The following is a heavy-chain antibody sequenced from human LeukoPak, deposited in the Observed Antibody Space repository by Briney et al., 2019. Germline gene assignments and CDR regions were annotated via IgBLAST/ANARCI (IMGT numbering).Heavy chain of an antibody. V-gene: IGHV3-11*01. Sequence: GGSLRLSCAASGFTFSDYYMSWIRQAPGKGLEWVSYISSSGSTIYYADSVKGRFTISRDNAKNSLYLQMNSLRAEDTALYYCARGADYGDYGGRGYYYYGMDLWGQGTTVTVSS. CDR1: GFTFSDYY. CDR3: ARGADYGDYGGRGYYYYGMDL. J-gene: IGHJ6*02. D-gene: IGHD4-17*01. CDR2: ISSSGSTI.